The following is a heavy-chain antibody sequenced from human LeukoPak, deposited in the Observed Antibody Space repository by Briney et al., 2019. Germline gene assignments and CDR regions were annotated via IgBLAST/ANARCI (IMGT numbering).Heavy chain of an antibody. J-gene: IGHJ5*02. Sequence: GASVKVSCKGSGYTFTSYGISWVRQAPGQGRERRGWISAYNGNTNYAQKLQGRVTMPTHTSTSTAYLELRSLRSDHTAVYYCARPKAPPHPWAWFVPWGQGALVTV. V-gene: IGHV1-18*01. CDR3: ARPKAPPHPWAWFVP. D-gene: IGHD3-16*01. CDR1: GYTFTSYG. CDR2: ISAYNGNT.